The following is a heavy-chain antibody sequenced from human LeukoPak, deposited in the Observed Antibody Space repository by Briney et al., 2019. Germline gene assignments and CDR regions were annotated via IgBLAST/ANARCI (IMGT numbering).Heavy chain of an antibody. V-gene: IGHV1-18*01. CDR2: ITAYQGNT. D-gene: IGHD7-27*01. CDR1: GYIFTSYG. Sequence: ASVKVSCKASGYIFTSYGISWVRQAPGQGLEWMGWITAYQGNTAWAQKFQGRVTMTTDTSTSTAYMELRSLRSDDTAVYYCARDLVLGIDWFDPWGQGTLVTVSS. J-gene: IGHJ5*02. CDR3: ARDLVLGIDWFDP.